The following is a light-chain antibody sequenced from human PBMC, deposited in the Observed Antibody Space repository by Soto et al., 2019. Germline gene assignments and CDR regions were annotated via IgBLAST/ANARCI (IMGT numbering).Light chain of an antibody. J-gene: IGKJ3*01. CDR2: AS. V-gene: IGKV3-20*01. CDR1: QSVSDMY. Sequence: EIVLTQSPGTLSLSPGERATLSCRASQSVSDMYLAWYQQKPGQAPRLLIYASNRATGIPDRFSGSGSGTDFTLTISRLEHENFAVYYCQHYGTSALFGPGNKVEIK. CDR3: QHYGTSAL.